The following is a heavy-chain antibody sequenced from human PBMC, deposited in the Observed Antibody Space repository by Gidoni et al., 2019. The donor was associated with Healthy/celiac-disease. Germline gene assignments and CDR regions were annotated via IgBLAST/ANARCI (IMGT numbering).Heavy chain of an antibody. V-gene: IGHV1-2*02. J-gene: IGHJ2*01. Sequence: QVQLVQSGAEVKKPGASVKVSCKAYGYTFTGYYMHWVRQAPGQGLEWMGWINPNSGGTNYAQKFQGRVTMTRDTSISTAYMELSRLRSDDTAVYYCAGIGYCSSTSCSKYWYFDLWGRGTLVTVSS. CDR1: GYTFTGYY. D-gene: IGHD2-2*01. CDR3: AGIGYCSSTSCSKYWYFDL. CDR2: INPNSGGT.